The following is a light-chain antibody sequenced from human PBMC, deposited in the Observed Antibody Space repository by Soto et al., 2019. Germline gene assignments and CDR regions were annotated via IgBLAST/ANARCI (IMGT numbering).Light chain of an antibody. CDR1: SSNIGTNY. V-gene: IGLV1-51*01. CDR2: DNN. CDR3: GTWDSRLGNWV. J-gene: IGLJ3*02. Sequence: QSVLTQPPSVSAAPGQKVTISCSGRSSNIGTNYVSWYQQLPGTAPRLLIYDNNKRPSGIPDRFSGSKSGTSATLGITGLQTGDEADYYCGTWDSRLGNWVFGGGTKLTVL.